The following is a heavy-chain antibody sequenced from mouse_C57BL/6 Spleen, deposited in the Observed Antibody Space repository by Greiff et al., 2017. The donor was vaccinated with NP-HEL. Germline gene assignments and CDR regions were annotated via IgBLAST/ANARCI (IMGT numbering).Heavy chain of an antibody. Sequence: VQLQQSGAELVRPGASVKLSCKASGYTFTDYYINWVKQRPGQGLEWIARIYPGSGNTYYNEKFKGKATLTAEKSSSTAYMQLSSLTSEDSAVYFCARGDYGSSYDYAMHYWGQGTSVTVSS. V-gene: IGHV1-76*01. CDR1: GYTFTDYY. CDR2: IYPGSGNT. D-gene: IGHD1-1*01. CDR3: ARGDYGSSYDYAMHY. J-gene: IGHJ4*01.